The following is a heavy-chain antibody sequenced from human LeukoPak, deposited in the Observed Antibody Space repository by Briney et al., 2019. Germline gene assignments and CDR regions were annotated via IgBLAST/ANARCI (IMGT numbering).Heavy chain of an antibody. V-gene: IGHV4-39*01. D-gene: IGHD4-11*01. J-gene: IGHJ5*02. CDR3: ASYKVAMTTVTTRWFDP. CDR2: IYYSGST. Sequence: KPSETLSLTCTVSGGSISSSSYYWGWIRQPPGKGLEWIGSIYYSGSTYYNPSLKSRVTISVDTSKNQFSLKLSSVTAADTAVYYCASYKVAMTTVTTRWFDPWGQGTLVTVSS. CDR1: GGSISSSSYY.